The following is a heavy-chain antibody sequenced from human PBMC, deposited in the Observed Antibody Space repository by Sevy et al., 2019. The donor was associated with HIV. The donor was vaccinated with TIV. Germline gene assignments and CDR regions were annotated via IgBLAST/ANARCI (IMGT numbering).Heavy chain of an antibody. Sequence: GGSLRLSCAASGFTFSSYGMHWVRQAPRKGLEWVAFIRYDGSNKYYADSVKGRFTISRDNSKNTLYLQMNSLRAEDTAVYYCAKDVRFLEWLLNSGNYFDYWGQGTLVTVSS. CDR2: IRYDGSNK. CDR1: GFTFSSYG. J-gene: IGHJ4*02. D-gene: IGHD3-3*01. V-gene: IGHV3-30*02. CDR3: AKDVRFLEWLLNSGNYFDY.